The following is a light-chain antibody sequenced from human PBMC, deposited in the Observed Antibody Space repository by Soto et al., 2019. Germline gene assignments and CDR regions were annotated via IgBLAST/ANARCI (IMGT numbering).Light chain of an antibody. CDR3: QSYDSSLSATV. CDR2: GNS. V-gene: IGLV1-40*01. Sequence: QSVLTQAPSVSGAPGQRGTISCTGSSSNIGAGYEVHWYQQLPGTAPKLLIYGNSNRPSGVPDRFSGSTSDTSASLAITGLQAEDEADYYCQSYDSSLSATVFGTGTKVTVL. J-gene: IGLJ1*01. CDR1: SSNIGAGYE.